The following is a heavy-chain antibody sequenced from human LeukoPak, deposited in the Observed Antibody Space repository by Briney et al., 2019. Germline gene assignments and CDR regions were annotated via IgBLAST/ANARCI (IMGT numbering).Heavy chain of an antibody. CDR3: AREAAAMDYNWFDP. V-gene: IGHV1-46*01. CDR2: INPSGGST. CDR1: GYTFTSYD. D-gene: IGHD2-2*01. J-gene: IGHJ5*02. Sequence: ASVKVSCKASGYTFTSYDINWVRQATGQGLEWMGIINPSGGSTSYAQKFQGRVTMTRDTSTSTVYMELSSLRSEDTAVYYCAREAAAMDYNWFDPWGQGTLVTVSS.